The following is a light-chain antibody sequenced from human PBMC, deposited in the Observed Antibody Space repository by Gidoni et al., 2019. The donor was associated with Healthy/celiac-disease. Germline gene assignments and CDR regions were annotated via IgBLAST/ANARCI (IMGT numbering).Light chain of an antibody. Sequence: QSALTQPASVSGSPGQSITISCTGTSSDVGGYNYVPGYQQHPVKAPKLMIYDVSNRPSGVSNRFSGSKSGNTASLTISGLQAEDEADYYCSSYTSSLVVFGGGTKLTVL. CDR3: SSYTSSLVV. CDR2: DVS. J-gene: IGLJ2*01. CDR1: SSDVGGYNY. V-gene: IGLV2-14*01.